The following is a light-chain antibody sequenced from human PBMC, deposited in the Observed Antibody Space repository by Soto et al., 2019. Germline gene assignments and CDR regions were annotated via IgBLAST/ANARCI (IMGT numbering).Light chain of an antibody. J-gene: IGKJ1*01. CDR1: QGVGRN. CDR2: ATS. V-gene: IGKV3-15*01. Sequence: DIVMTQSPATLSVSPGGGATLSCRASQGVGRNLAWYQQKPGQAPRLLIYATSIRATGVPARFSGGGSGTEFTLTISSLQSEDFAVYYCQQSDNWPQTFGQGTKVEI. CDR3: QQSDNWPQT.